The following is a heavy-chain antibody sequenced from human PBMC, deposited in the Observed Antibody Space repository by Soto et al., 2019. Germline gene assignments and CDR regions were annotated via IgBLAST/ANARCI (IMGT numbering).Heavy chain of an antibody. CDR1: GFTFSSYA. CDR3: AKDSDYGDYEEGMDV. CDR2: ISGSGGST. D-gene: IGHD4-17*01. V-gene: IGHV3-23*01. Sequence: GGSLRLSCAASGFTFSSYAMSWVRQAPGKGLEWVSAISGSGGSTYYADSVKGRFTISRDNSKNTLYLQMNSLRAEDTAVYYCAKDSDYGDYEEGMDVWGHGXTVTVSS. J-gene: IGHJ6*02.